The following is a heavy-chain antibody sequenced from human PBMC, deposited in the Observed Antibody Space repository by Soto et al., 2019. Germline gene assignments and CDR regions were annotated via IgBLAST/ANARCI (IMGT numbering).Heavy chain of an antibody. J-gene: IGHJ6*02. D-gene: IGHD2-15*01. V-gene: IGHV2-5*01. CDR2: IYWNDDK. CDR1: GFSLSTSGVG. CDR3: ASQTNYCSGGSCYYYYGMDV. Sequence: SGPTLVNPTQTLTLTCTFSGFSLSTSGVGVGWIRQPPGKALEWLALIYWNDDKRYSPSLKSRLTITKDTSKNQVVLTMTNMDPVDTATYYCASQTNYCSGGSCYYYYGMDVWGQGTTVTV.